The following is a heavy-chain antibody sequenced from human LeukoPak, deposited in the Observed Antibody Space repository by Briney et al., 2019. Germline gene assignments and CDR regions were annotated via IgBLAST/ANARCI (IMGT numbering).Heavy chain of an antibody. Sequence: GGSLRLSCAASGFILSNYAMNWVRQAPGKGPEWVASINEVDPNTHYADSVKGRFTVSRDNSKNMLFLQMDNLRVEDTAVYYCAKQFLDANWGQGTLVTVSS. V-gene: IGHV3-23*01. D-gene: IGHD1-1*01. CDR2: INEVDPNT. CDR1: GFILSNYA. J-gene: IGHJ4*02. CDR3: AKQFLDAN.